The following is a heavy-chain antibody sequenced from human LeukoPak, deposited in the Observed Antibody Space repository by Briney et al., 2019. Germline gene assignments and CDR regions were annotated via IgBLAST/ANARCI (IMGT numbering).Heavy chain of an antibody. CDR2: ISYDGSNK. CDR1: GFTFSSHA. J-gene: IGHJ4*02. V-gene: IGHV3-30*04. D-gene: IGHD6-13*01. Sequence: GGSLRLSCAASGFTFSSHAMNWVRQAPGKGLEWVAVISYDGSNKYYVDSVKGRFTISRDNAKNSLYLQMNSLRAEDMALYYCAKEGSSWSTFDYWGQGTLVTVSS. CDR3: AKEGSSWSTFDY.